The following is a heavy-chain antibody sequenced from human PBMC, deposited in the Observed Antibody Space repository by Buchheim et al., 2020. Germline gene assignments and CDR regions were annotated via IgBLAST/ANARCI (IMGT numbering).Heavy chain of an antibody. J-gene: IGHJ4*02. CDR2: VYYTGRA. Sequence: QVQLQESGPGLVKPSQTLSLTCIVSGVSINTGTFYWSWIRQHPGKGLEWIGYVYYTGRAYSNPSLKSRVSMSVATSQNQFSLNLASVTAADTAVYYCARDRGAHDFGPIDYWGQGAL. D-gene: IGHD4-17*01. CDR1: GVSINTGTFY. V-gene: IGHV4-31*03. CDR3: ARDRGAHDFGPIDY.